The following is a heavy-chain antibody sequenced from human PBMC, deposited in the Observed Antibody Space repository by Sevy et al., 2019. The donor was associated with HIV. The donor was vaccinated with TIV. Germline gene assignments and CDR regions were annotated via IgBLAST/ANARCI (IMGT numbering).Heavy chain of an antibody. V-gene: IGHV3-48*02. D-gene: IGHD5-12*01. CDR3: AREMATIGGKGVFDY. CDR1: GFTFSTYS. Sequence: GGSLRLSCAASGFTFSTYSMNWVRQAPGKGLEWVSYISSSGSTIYYADSVKGRFTISRDKAKNSLYLQMNSLRDEDMAVYYCAREMATIGGKGVFDYWGQGTLVTVSS. J-gene: IGHJ4*02. CDR2: ISSSGSTI.